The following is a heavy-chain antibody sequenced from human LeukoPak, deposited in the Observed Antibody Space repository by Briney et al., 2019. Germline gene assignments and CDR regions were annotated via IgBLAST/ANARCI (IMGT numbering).Heavy chain of an antibody. CDR2: IYYSGST. Sequence: PSETLSLTCTVSGRSISSYYWSWIRQLPGKGLEWIGYIYYSGSTNYNPSLKSRVTISVNTSKNQFSLKLSSVTAANTAVYYCARRRSYVDYWGQGTLVTVPS. CDR1: GRSISSYY. CDR3: ARRRSYVDY. V-gene: IGHV4-59*01. J-gene: IGHJ4*02.